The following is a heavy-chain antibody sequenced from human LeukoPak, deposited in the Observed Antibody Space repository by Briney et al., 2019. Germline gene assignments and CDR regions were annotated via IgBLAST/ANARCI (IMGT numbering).Heavy chain of an antibody. D-gene: IGHD2-15*01. CDR3: AGCSGGSCYSRGKYGVDV. Sequence: GGSLRLSCATPGFTFSSYAMNWVRQAPGKGLECVSFISTSGDFTYYAASVKGRFTVSRDNSKNTLYLQMNSLRADDTAVYYCAGCSGGSCYSRGKYGVDVWGQGTTVIVSS. V-gene: IGHV3-23*01. J-gene: IGHJ6*02. CDR1: GFTFSSYA. CDR2: ISTSGDFT.